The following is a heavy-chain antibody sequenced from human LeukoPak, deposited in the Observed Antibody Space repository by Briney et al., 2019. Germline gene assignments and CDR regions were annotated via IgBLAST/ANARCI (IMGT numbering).Heavy chain of an antibody. J-gene: IGHJ4*02. CDR2: IYYSGST. Sequence: SETLSLTCGASGGSISSYYWSWIRQPPGKGLEWIGYIYYSGSTNYNPSLKSRVTISVDTSKNQFSLKLSSVTAADTAVYYCARADSSGYPYFDYWGQGTLVTVSS. CDR1: GGSISSYY. CDR3: ARADSSGYPYFDY. V-gene: IGHV4-59*01. D-gene: IGHD3-22*01.